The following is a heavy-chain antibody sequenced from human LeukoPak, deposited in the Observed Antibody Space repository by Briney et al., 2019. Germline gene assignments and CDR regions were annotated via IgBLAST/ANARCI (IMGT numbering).Heavy chain of an antibody. D-gene: IGHD4-17*01. Sequence: ASVKVSCKASGYTFTRYYMHWVRQAPGQGLEWMGIINPSGGSTIYAQKFQGRVTMTKDMSTSTVYMELSSLRSDDTAVYYCARANDYGDYVWEFDYWGQGTLVTVSS. CDR1: GYTFTRYY. CDR2: INPSGGST. V-gene: IGHV1-46*01. CDR3: ARANDYGDYVWEFDY. J-gene: IGHJ4*02.